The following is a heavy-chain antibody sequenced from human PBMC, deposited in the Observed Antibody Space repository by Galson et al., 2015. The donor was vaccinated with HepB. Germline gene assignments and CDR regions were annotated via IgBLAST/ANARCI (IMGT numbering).Heavy chain of an antibody. CDR1: GFTFSSYS. CDR3: SKAPFESSSGWYSGPFDH. J-gene: IGHJ4*02. CDR2: ITGSSGGGGST. Sequence: SLRLSCAASGFTFSSYSMTWVRQAPGQGLEWVSAITGSSGGGGSTYYADSVKGRFTISRDNSKNMLFLQMNSLRAEDTAVYYCSKAPFESSSGWYSGPFDHWGQGALVTVSS. V-gene: IGHV3-23*01. D-gene: IGHD6-19*01.